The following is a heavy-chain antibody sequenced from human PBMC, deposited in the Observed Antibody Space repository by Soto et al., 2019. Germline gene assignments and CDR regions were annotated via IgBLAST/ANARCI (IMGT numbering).Heavy chain of an antibody. Sequence: GASVKVSCKASGYTFNSYYMHWVRQAPGQGLEWMGIINPSGGSTSYAQKFQGRVTMTRDTSTSTVYMELSSLRSEDTAVYYCASNLGSSGPNDAFDIWGQGTMVTVSS. V-gene: IGHV1-46*02. CDR1: GYTFNSYY. CDR3: ASNLGSSGPNDAFDI. D-gene: IGHD6-19*01. CDR2: INPSGGST. J-gene: IGHJ3*02.